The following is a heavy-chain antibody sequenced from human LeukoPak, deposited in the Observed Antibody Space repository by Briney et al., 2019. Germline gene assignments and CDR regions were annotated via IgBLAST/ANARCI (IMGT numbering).Heavy chain of an antibody. CDR2: ISGGGDHT. V-gene: IGHV3-23*01. D-gene: IGHD6-13*01. CDR1: GFTFNTYA. Sequence: PGGSLRLSCAASGFTFNTYAMNWVRQAPGKGLEWVSAISGGGDHTYYADSVKGRFTISRDNSKNTLHLQMNSLRAEGTAVYYCAKGLDDYSSSWYAYWGQGTLVTVSS. CDR3: AKGLDDYSSSWYAY. J-gene: IGHJ4*02.